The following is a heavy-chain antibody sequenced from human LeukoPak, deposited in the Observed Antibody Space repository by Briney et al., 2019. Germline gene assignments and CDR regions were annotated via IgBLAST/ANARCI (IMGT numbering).Heavy chain of an antibody. J-gene: IGHJ4*02. D-gene: IGHD1-26*01. CDR1: GGSISSSSYY. Sequence: SETLSLTCTVSGGSISSSSYYWGWIRQPPGKGLEWIGSIYYSGSTYYNPSLKSRVTISVDTSKNQFSLKLSSVTAADTAVYYCARGISRANTDYWGQGTLVTVSS. CDR3: ARGISRANTDY. V-gene: IGHV4-39*07. CDR2: IYYSGST.